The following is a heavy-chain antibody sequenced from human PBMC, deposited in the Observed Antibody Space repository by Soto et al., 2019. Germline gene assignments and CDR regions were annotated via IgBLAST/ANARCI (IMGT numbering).Heavy chain of an antibody. J-gene: IGHJ5*02. CDR1: GFTFSSYA. V-gene: IGHV3-30-3*01. CDR3: ARGGYCSGGSCYFDNWFDP. D-gene: IGHD2-15*01. CDR2: ISYDGSNK. Sequence: QVQLVESGGGVVQPGRSLRLSCAASGFTFSSYAMHWVRQAPGKGLEWVAVISYDGSNKYYADSVKGRFTISRDNSKNTRYLQMNSLRAEDTAVYYCARGGYCSGGSCYFDNWFDPWGQGTLVTVSS.